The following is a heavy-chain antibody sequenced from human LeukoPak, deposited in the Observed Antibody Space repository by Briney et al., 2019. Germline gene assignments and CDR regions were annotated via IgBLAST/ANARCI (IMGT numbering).Heavy chain of an antibody. CDR3: AKGSRNVDIVATIDY. V-gene: IGHV3-30*18. D-gene: IGHD5-12*01. Sequence: QTGGSLRLSCAASGFTFRSSGMHWVRQAPGKGLEWVAVISYDGSEKYYADSLKGRFTISRDNSRNTFYLQMNSLRPEDTAVYYCAKGSRNVDIVATIDYWGQGTLVAVSS. CDR2: ISYDGSEK. J-gene: IGHJ4*02. CDR1: GFTFRSSG.